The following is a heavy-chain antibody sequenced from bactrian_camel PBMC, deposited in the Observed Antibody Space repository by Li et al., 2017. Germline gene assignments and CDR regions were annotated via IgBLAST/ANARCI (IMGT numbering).Heavy chain of an antibody. J-gene: IGHJ4*01. CDR3: TTRGRSWSVQVNS. Sequence: HVQLVESGGGSVQAGGSLRLSCAASGRTYSKWCMGWFRQISGKEREGLATIDSRGITAYADSVKGRFTISRDKAKNTVYLQMNSLKSEDTALYYCTTRGRSWSVQVNSWGQGTQVTVS. V-gene: IGHV3S53*01. D-gene: IGHD6*01. CDR1: GRTYSKWC. CDR2: IDSRGIT.